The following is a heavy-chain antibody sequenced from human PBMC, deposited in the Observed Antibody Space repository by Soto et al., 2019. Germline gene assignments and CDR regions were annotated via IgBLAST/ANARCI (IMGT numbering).Heavy chain of an antibody. J-gene: IGHJ4*02. CDR3: AREGYCSGGSCYSDGFDY. CDR1: GGSISSYY. D-gene: IGHD2-15*01. CDR2: IYYSGST. Sequence: ETLSLTCTVSGGSISSYYWSWIRQPPGKGLEWIGYIYYSGSTNYNPSLKSRVTISVDTSKNQFSLKLSSVTAADTAVYYCAREGYCSGGSCYSDGFDYWGQGTLVTVSS. V-gene: IGHV4-59*01.